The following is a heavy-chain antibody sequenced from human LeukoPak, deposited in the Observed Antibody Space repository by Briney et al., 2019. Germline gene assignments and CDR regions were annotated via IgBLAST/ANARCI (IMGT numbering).Heavy chain of an antibody. CDR1: GYTFTSYG. Sequence: ASVKVSCKASGYTFTSYGISWVRQAPGQGLEWMGWISAYNGNTNYAQKLQGRVTMTTDTSTSTAYMELRSLRSDDTAAYYCARDRNWGFRSNPGYWGQGTLVTVSS. D-gene: IGHD4-11*01. V-gene: IGHV1-18*01. CDR3: ARDRNWGFRSNPGY. CDR2: ISAYNGNT. J-gene: IGHJ4*02.